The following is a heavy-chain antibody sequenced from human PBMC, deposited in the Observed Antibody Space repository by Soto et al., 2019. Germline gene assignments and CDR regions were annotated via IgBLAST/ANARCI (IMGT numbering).Heavy chain of an antibody. V-gene: IGHV3-23*01. Sequence: PVESLGISCAASGFTFSNYGMSWVRQAPGKGLEWLSAISYSGDSTYYADSVKGRFTIPRDNSKDTLYLQMDSLRDEDTAIYYCVRDNNWSFDYWGQGILVTVSS. CDR1: GFTFSNYG. J-gene: IGHJ4*02. CDR2: ISYSGDST. CDR3: VRDNNWSFDY. D-gene: IGHD1-1*01.